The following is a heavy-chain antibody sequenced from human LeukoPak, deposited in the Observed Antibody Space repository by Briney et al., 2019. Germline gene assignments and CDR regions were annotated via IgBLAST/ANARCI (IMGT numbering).Heavy chain of an antibody. J-gene: IGHJ3*02. Sequence: SETLSLTCTVSGGSISSYYWSWIRQPPGKGLEWIGYIYYSGSTNYNPSLKSRVTISVDTSKNQFSLKLSSATAADTAVYYCARAYSSSDAFDIWGQGTMVTVSS. CDR3: ARAYSSSDAFDI. CDR2: IYYSGST. CDR1: GGSISSYY. D-gene: IGHD6-6*01. V-gene: IGHV4-59*01.